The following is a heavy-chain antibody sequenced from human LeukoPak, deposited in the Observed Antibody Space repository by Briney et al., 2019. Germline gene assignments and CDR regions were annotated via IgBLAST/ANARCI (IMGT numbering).Heavy chain of an antibody. CDR3: ARGPPYDFWSGYYQTHNNNWFDP. CDR2: IYHSGST. Sequence: SENLSLTCTVSGYSISSGYYWGWIRQPPGKGLEWIGSIYHSGSTYYNPSLKSRVTISVDTSKNQFSLKLSSVTAADTAVYYCARGPPYDFWSGYYQTHNNNWFDPWGQGTLVTVSS. D-gene: IGHD3-3*01. V-gene: IGHV4-38-2*02. J-gene: IGHJ5*02. CDR1: GYSISSGYY.